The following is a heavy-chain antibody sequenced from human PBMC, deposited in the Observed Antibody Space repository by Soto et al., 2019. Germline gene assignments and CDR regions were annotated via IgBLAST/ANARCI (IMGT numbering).Heavy chain of an antibody. CDR3: AREGDIAVVPAAMQGHWFDP. CDR1: GGSFSGYY. Sequence: SETLSLTCAVYGGSFSGYYWSWIRQPPGKGLEWIGEINHSGSTNYNPSLKSRVTISVDTSKNQFSLKLISVTAADTAVYCCAREGDIAVVPAAMQGHWFDPWGQGTLVTVSS. J-gene: IGHJ5*02. CDR2: INHSGST. D-gene: IGHD2-2*01. V-gene: IGHV4-34*01.